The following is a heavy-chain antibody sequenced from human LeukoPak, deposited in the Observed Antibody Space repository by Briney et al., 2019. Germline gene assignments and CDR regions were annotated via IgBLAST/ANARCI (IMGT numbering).Heavy chain of an antibody. D-gene: IGHD3-10*01. CDR1: GGSISSGSYY. V-gene: IGHV4-61*01. CDR2: IHSIGTT. Sequence: SETLSLTCTVSGGSISSGSYYWSWIRQTPGKGLEWIGYIHSIGTTNYNPSLESRLTISIDTSKNQFSLKLSSVTAADTAVYYCATSYYGSGTYYNWFDPWGQGTLVTVSS. J-gene: IGHJ5*02. CDR3: ATSYYGSGTYYNWFDP.